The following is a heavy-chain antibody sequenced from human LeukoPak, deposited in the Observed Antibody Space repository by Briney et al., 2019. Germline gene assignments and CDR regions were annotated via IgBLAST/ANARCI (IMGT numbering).Heavy chain of an antibody. D-gene: IGHD6-19*01. V-gene: IGHV3-21*01. CDR1: GFTFSSYS. Sequence: GGSLRLSSAASGFTFSSYSMNWVRQAPGKGLEWVSSISSSSSYIYYADSVKGRFTISRDNAKNSLYLQMNSLRAEDTAVYYCARILDSAWGELGYWGQGTLVTVSS. J-gene: IGHJ4*02. CDR2: ISSSSSYI. CDR3: ARILDSAWGELGY.